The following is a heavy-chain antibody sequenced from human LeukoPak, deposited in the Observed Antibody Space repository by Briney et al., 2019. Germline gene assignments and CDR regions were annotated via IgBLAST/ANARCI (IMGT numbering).Heavy chain of an antibody. Sequence: GASLKISCKGSGYRFTSYWIGWVRQMPGKGLEWMGIIYPGDSDTRYSPSFQGQVTISADKSISTAYLQWSSLKASDTAMYYCARRHSHPIGAFDYWGQGTLVTVSS. CDR3: ARRHSHPIGAFDY. CDR2: IYPGDSDT. J-gene: IGHJ4*02. CDR1: GYRFTSYW. V-gene: IGHV5-51*01.